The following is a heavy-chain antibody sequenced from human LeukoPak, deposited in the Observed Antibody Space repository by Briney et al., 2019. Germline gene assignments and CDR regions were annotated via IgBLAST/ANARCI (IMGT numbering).Heavy chain of an antibody. V-gene: IGHV1-8*01. J-gene: IGHJ5*02. CDR1: GDTFTSYD. Sequence: ASVKVSCKAAGDTFTSYDINLVRQATGQGLEWMGWMNPNNGNTGYAQKNLQGRVTMTRNTSISIAYMELSSLRSEDTAVYYCVRAESGGGRNWFDPWGQGTLVTVSS. D-gene: IGHD3-16*01. CDR2: MNPNNGNT. CDR3: VRAESGGGRNWFDP.